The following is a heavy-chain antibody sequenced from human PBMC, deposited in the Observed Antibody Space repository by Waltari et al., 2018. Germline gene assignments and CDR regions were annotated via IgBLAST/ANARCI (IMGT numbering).Heavy chain of an antibody. J-gene: IGHJ6*04. CDR1: GFTFSSYA. V-gene: IGHV3-23*01. D-gene: IGHD6-13*01. CDR3: ARDRWEKSYTSSWYVDV. Sequence: EVQLLESGGGLVQPGGSLRLSCAASGFTFSSYAMSWVRQAPGKGLEWVSAISGSGGSTYYADSVAGRVAISRDDAKNSVYLQMNSLRAEDTAVYYCARDRWEKSYTSSWYVDVWGKGTTVTVSS. CDR2: ISGSGGST.